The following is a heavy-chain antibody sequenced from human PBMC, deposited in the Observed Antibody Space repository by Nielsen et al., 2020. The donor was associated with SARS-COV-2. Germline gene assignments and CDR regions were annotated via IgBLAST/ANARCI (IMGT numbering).Heavy chain of an antibody. CDR2: ISGSGGST. J-gene: IGHJ5*02. V-gene: IGHV3-23*01. CDR3: AREYDILTGYYRLGHWFDP. Sequence: VRQAPGKGLEWVSAISGSGGSTYYADSVKGRFTISRDNSKNSLYLQMNSLRAEDTAVYYCAREYDILTGYYRLGHWFDPWGQGTLVTVSS. D-gene: IGHD3-9*01.